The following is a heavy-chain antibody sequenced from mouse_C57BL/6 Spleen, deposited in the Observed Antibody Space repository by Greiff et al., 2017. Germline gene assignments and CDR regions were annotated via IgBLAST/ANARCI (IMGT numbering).Heavy chain of an antibody. V-gene: IGHV1-74*01. CDR2: IHPADSDT. CDR1: GYTFTSYW. Sequence: VQLQQPGAELVKPGASVKVSCKASGYTFTSYWMHWVKQRPGQGLEWIGRIHPADSDTNYNQKFKGKATLTVDKSSSTACMQLSSLTSEDSAVXYCATGTDWYFDVWGTGTTVTVSS. CDR3: ATGTDWYFDV. D-gene: IGHD4-1*01. J-gene: IGHJ1*03.